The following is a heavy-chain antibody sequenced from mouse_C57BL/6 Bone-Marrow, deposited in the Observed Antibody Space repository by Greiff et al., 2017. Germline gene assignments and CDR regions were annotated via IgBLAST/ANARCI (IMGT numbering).Heavy chain of an antibody. CDR2: IDPSDSYT. D-gene: IGHD1-1*01. J-gene: IGHJ2*01. CDR3: AYGSGYDYFDY. V-gene: IGHV1-69*01. CDR1: GYTFTSYW. Sequence: QVLLQQPGAELVMPGASVKLSCKASGYTFTSYWMPWVKQRPGQGLEWIGEIDPSDSYTNYNQKFKGQSTLTVDKSSSTAYMQLSSLTSEDSAVYYCAYGSGYDYFDYWGQGTTLTVSS.